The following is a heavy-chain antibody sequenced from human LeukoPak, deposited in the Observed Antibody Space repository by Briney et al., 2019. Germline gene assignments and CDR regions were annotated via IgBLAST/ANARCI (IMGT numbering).Heavy chain of an antibody. CDR3: AKDSLSSWTEFDY. J-gene: IGHJ4*02. CDR1: GFTFSSYA. V-gene: IGHV3-23*01. CDR2: ISGSGGST. Sequence: PGGSLRLSCAASGFTFSSYAMSWVRQAPGKGLEWVSAISGSGGSTYYADSVKGRFTISRDNSKNTLYLQMNSLRAEDTAVYHCAKDSLSSWTEFDYWGQGTLVTVSS. D-gene: IGHD6-13*01.